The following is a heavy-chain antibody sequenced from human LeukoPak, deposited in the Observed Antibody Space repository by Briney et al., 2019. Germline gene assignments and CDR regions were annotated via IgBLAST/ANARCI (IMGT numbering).Heavy chain of an antibody. Sequence: KSSETLSLTCTVPDGSISNSFWNWVRQPPGKGLEWIAYIHTSGSTNYNPAFKSRVTLSVDTSKSQFSLRLNSVTASDTAVYYCANFYDGKIVPFDNWGQGTLVTVSS. D-gene: IGHD4-23*01. CDR1: DGSISNSF. J-gene: IGHJ4*02. CDR2: IHTSGST. CDR3: ANFYDGKIVPFDN. V-gene: IGHV4-4*09.